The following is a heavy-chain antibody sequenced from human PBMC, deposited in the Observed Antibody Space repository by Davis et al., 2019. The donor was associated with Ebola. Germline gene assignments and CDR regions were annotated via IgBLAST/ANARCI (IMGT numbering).Heavy chain of an antibody. CDR1: GGSISSSNW. CDR3: ASRIAAAGHNWFDP. Sequence: PSETLSLTCAVSGGSISSSNWWSWVRQPPGKGLEWIGEIYHSGSTNYNPSLKSRVTISVDTSKNQFSLKLSSVTAADTAVYYCASRIAAAGHNWFDPWGQGTLVTVSS. J-gene: IGHJ5*02. CDR2: IYHSGST. V-gene: IGHV4-4*02. D-gene: IGHD6-13*01.